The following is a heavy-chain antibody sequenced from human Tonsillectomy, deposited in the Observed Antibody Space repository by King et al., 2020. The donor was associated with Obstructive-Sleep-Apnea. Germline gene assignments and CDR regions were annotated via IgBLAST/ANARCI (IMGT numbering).Heavy chain of an antibody. Sequence: EQLVQSGAEVKKPGASVKVSCKASGYTFTGYYLHWVRQAPGQGLEWMGWINPSSGGTDYAQNFQGRVTMTRETSINTAYIDLSRLTSDDTAVYYCARDAAAEFDRRSNYFNYWGQGTLVTVSS. D-gene: IGHD6-13*01. CDR2: INPSSGGT. J-gene: IGHJ4*02. CDR3: ARDAAAEFDRRSNYFNY. CDR1: GYTFTGYY. V-gene: IGHV1-2*02.